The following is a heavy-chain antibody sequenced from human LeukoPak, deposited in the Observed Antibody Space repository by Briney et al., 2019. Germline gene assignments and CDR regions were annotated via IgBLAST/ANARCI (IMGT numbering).Heavy chain of an antibody. J-gene: IGHJ4*02. CDR3: ARDGGGNSFDY. V-gene: IGHV3-21*01. Sequence: GGSLSLSCAASGFTFSSYSMNWVRQAPGKGLEWVSSISSSSSYIYYADSVKGRFTISRDNAKNSMYLQMNSLRAEDTAVYYCARDGGGNSFDYWGQGTLVTVSS. D-gene: IGHD4-23*01. CDR1: GFTFSSYS. CDR2: ISSSSSYI.